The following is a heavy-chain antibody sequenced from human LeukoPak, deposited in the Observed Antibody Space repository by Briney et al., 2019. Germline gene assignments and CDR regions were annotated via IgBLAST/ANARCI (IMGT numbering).Heavy chain of an antibody. V-gene: IGHV1-24*01. D-gene: IGHD6-13*01. J-gene: IGHJ4*02. CDR3: ATGLLGKQQLDSDTLTDY. CDR2: FDPEDGET. CDR1: GYTLTELS. Sequence: GASVKVSCKVSGYTLTELSMHWVRQAPGKGLEWMGGFDPEDGETIYAQKFQGRVTMTEDTSTDTAYTELSSLRSEDTAVYYCATGLLGKQQLDSDTLTDYWGQGTLVTVFS.